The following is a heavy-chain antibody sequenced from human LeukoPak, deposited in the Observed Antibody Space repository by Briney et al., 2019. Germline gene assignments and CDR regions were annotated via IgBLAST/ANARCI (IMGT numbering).Heavy chain of an antibody. Sequence: ASVKVSCKASGYTFTSYGISWVRQAPGQGLEWMGWIGAYNGNTNYAQKLQGRVTMTTDTSTSTAYMELRSLRSDDTAVYYCARDRDFWSGYFYYYYGMDVWGQGTTVTVSS. CDR1: GYTFTSYG. CDR2: IGAYNGNT. V-gene: IGHV1-18*01. J-gene: IGHJ6*02. D-gene: IGHD3-3*01. CDR3: ARDRDFWSGYFYYYYGMDV.